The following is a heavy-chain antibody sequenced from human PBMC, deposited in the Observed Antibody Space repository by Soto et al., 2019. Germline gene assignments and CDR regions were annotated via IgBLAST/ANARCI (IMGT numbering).Heavy chain of an antibody. Sequence: SETLSLTCTVSGGSITSSYWSWIRRPPGKGLEWIAYIYDTGISGYTPSTSYNPSLKSRVTMSVDTSKSQFSPKLTSVTAADTAVYYCARGEDAFFYYGLDVWGQGITVTVSS. J-gene: IGHJ6*02. V-gene: IGHV4-59*01. CDR3: ARGEDAFFYYGLDV. CDR1: GGSITSSY. CDR2: IYDTGISGYTPST.